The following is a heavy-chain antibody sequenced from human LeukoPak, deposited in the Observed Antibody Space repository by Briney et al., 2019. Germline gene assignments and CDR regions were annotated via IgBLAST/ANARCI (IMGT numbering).Heavy chain of an antibody. J-gene: IGHJ3*02. V-gene: IGHV3-23*01. CDR3: AKIRRRGPGDDAFDI. CDR2: ISGSGGSR. D-gene: IGHD3-10*01. CDR1: GFTFCSYA. Sequence: GVSLSFSCAASGFTFCSYAMSWVRQAPGKGLEWVSAISGSGGSRYYADSVKGRFTISRDNSKNTLFLQMNSLRAEDTAVYYCAKIRRRGPGDDAFDIWGQGTMVTVSS.